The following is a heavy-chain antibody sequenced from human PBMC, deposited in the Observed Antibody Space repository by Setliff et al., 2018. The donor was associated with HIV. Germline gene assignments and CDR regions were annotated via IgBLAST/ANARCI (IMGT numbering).Heavy chain of an antibody. D-gene: IGHD1-1*01. CDR2: MNPNSGVS. J-gene: IGHJ5*02. V-gene: IGHV1-8*01. Sequence: ASVKVSCKPSGHTFTNYDIHWMRRATGQGLEWMGWMNPNSGVSGYALKFHDRVTMTRDTSITTAYMELSSLTSEDTAVYYCAGGLVSQKVPFDPWGQGTQVTVSS. CDR1: GHTFTNYD. CDR3: AGGLVSQKVPFDP.